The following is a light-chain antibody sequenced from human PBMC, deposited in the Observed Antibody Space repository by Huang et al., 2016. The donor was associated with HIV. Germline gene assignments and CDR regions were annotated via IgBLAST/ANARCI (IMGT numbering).Light chain of an antibody. CDR3: MQSLQTSGLT. CDR1: QSLLHTNGYNY. Sequence: DIVMTQSPLSLAVTPGEPASISCRSRQSLLHTNGYNYLAWYLQKPGQSPRLLIYFASNRASGVPDRFSGSGSGTNFSLKISRVEAEDVGVYYCMQSLQTSGLTFSGGTRVEIK. J-gene: IGKJ4*01. CDR2: FAS. V-gene: IGKV2-28*01.